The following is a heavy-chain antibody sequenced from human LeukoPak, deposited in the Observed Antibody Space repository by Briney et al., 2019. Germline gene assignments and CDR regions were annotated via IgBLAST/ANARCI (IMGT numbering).Heavy chain of an antibody. CDR1: GYTLTELS. V-gene: IGHV1-24*01. J-gene: IGHJ4*02. CDR2: FDPEDGET. D-gene: IGHD3-3*01. CDR3: ATGCLVPCDFWSGYCRYFDY. Sequence: ASVKVSCKVSGYTLTELSMHWVRQAPGKGLEWMGGFDPEDGETIYAQKFQGRVTMTEDTSTDTAYMELSSLRSEDTAVYYCATGCLVPCDFWSGYCRYFDYWGQGTLVTVSS.